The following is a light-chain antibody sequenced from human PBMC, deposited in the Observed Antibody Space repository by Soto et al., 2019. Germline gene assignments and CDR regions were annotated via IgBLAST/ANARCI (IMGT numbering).Light chain of an antibody. CDR1: QSFRGL. V-gene: IGKV3-11*01. J-gene: IGKJ1*01. CDR2: DAY. CDR3: QQYYKLPWT. Sequence: EIVLTQSPATLSLSPGERATLSCRASQSFRGLLAWYQQKPGQAPRLLIYDAYNRATGIPPRFSGSGSGTDFTLTISSLEPEDFAVYCCQQYYKLPWTFGQGTKVDIK.